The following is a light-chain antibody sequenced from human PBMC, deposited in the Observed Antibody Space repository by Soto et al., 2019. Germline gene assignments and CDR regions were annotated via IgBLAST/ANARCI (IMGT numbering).Light chain of an antibody. J-gene: IGKJ1*01. CDR1: RSSSSW. CDR2: DAA. V-gene: IGKV1-5*01. Sequence: DIQMTQSPSSLSPSVGDRVTSTCGPGRSSSSWLAWYQQKPAKAPKLLLYDAASLESGVPSRLSGSGSGTEFTLTISSLQPDDFATYYCQQYNSYPPTFGQGTKVDI. CDR3: QQYNSYPPT.